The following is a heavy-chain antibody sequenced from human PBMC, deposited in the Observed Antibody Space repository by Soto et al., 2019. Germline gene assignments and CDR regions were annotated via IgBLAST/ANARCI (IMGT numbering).Heavy chain of an antibody. CDR2: IYYSGIT. D-gene: IGHD3-3*01. V-gene: IGHV4-39*01. Sequence: PSETLSLTCTVSGGSISGSSYYWGWIRHPPGKGLEWIGSIYYSGITYYNPSLKSRVTISVDTSKNQFSLKLSSVTAADTAVYYCASSYYDFWSGYYGGAFDIWGQGTMVTVSS. CDR3: ASSYYDFWSGYYGGAFDI. CDR1: GGSISGSSYY. J-gene: IGHJ3*02.